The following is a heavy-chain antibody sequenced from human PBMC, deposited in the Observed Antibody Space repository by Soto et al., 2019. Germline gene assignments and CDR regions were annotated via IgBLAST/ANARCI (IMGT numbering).Heavy chain of an antibody. Sequence: HGESLKISCKGSGYSFTSYWIGWVRQMPGKGLEWMGIIYPGDSDTRYSPSFQGQVTISADKSISTAYLQWSSLKASDTAMYYCARQKPYDFWSGYPDYYYGMDVWGQGTTVTVSS. CDR3: ARQKPYDFWSGYPDYYYGMDV. D-gene: IGHD3-3*01. CDR1: GYSFTSYW. V-gene: IGHV5-51*01. J-gene: IGHJ6*02. CDR2: IYPGDSDT.